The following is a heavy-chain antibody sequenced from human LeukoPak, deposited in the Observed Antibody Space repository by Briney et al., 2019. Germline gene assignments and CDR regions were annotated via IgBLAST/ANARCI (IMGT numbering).Heavy chain of an antibody. CDR2: XIXXFGXX. CDR1: GGTFSXXX. V-gene: IGHV1-69*13. J-gene: IGHJ4*02. CDR3: ARGPGYDSSGYYFDY. Sequence: ASVKVSCKASGGTFSXXXXSWVRQAPGQGLEXXXXXIXXFGXXXXXXXXXXXXXXXXXXXTXTXXMEXSSLRSEDTAVYYCARGPGYDSSGYYFDYWGQGTLVTVS. D-gene: IGHD3-22*01.